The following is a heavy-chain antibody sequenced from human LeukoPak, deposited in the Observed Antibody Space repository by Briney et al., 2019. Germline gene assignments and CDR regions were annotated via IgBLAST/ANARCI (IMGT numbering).Heavy chain of an antibody. CDR3: AADFDY. J-gene: IGHJ4*02. CDR1: GFTFSSYG. V-gene: IGHV3-30*03. Sequence: GGSLRLSCAASGFTFSSYGMHWVRQAPGKGLEWVAVISYDGSNKYYADSVKGRFTISRDNAKNTLYLQMNSLRAEDTAVYYCAADFDYWGQGTLVTVSS. CDR2: ISYDGSNK.